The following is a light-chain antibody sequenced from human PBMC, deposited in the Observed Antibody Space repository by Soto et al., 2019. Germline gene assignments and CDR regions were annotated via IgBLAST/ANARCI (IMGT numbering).Light chain of an antibody. J-gene: IGLJ1*01. V-gene: IGLV2-14*03. CDR2: DVS. CDR1: SSDDGASNI. CDR3: NSYTTSSTHV. Sequence: QSVLTQPASVSWSSGLWITLHRTAHSSDDGASNIVSWYQRHPGKAPKLIIYDVSNRPSGVSNRFSGSKSGNTASLTISGLQAEDEADYYCNSYTTSSTHVFGTGTKVTVL.